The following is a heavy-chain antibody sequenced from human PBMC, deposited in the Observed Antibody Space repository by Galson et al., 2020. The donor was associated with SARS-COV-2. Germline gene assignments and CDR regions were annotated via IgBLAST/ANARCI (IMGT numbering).Heavy chain of an antibody. V-gene: IGHV2-70*11. CDR2: IDLDDDK. J-gene: IGHJ4*02. Sequence: GPTLVKPTQTLTLTCTFSGFSLSTSGMCVSWIRQPSGKALEWLVRIDLDDDKYYSTSLKTRLTISKDTSKNQVVLKMTNMDPVDTATYYWARDHYDSLTGYYRAFDYWGQGTLVTVSS. CDR3: ARDHYDSLTGYYRAFDY. CDR1: GFSLSTSGMC. D-gene: IGHD3-9*01.